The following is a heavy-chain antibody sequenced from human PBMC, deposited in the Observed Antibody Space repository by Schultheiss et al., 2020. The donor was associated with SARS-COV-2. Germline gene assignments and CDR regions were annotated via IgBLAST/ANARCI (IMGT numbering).Heavy chain of an antibody. CDR3: TTEVLYSGYDYTDY. Sequence: GESLKISCAASGFTFSSYWMSWVRQAPGKGLEWVGRIKSKTDGGTTDYAAPVKGRFTISRDDSKNTLYLQMNSLKTEDTAVYYCTTEVLYSGYDYTDYWGQGTLVTVSS. CDR2: IKSKTDGGTT. CDR1: GFTFSSYW. D-gene: IGHD5-12*01. V-gene: IGHV3-15*01. J-gene: IGHJ4*02.